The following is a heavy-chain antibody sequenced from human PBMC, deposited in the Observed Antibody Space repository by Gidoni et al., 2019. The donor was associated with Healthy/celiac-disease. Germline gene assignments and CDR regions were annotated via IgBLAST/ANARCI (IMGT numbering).Heavy chain of an antibody. CDR2: INSDGSST. CDR1: VCTFSSSW. D-gene: IGHD3-3*01. J-gene: IGHJ4*02. V-gene: IGHV3-74*01. Sequence: EVQLVESGGGLLQPGGSLRLSCAASVCTFSSSWMHWVWQARGKGLVWVSRINSDGSSTSNADSVKSRFTIYRDSAKNTLYLQMNSLGAEDTAVYYCARPYDPVEFDYWGQGTLVTVSS. CDR3: ARPYDPVEFDY.